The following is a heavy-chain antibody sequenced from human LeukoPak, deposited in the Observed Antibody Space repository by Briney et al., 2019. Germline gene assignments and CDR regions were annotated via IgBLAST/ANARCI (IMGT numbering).Heavy chain of an antibody. J-gene: IGHJ6*02. Sequence: ASVKVSCKASGYTFTSYGISWVRQAPGQGLEWMGWISAYNGNTNYAQKLKGRVTMTTDTSTSTAYMEMRSLRSDDTAVYYCARGFTPVTGTNPRDYYYYGMDVWGQGTTVTVSS. V-gene: IGHV1-18*01. CDR3: ARGFTPVTGTNPRDYYYYGMDV. CDR1: GYTFTSYG. CDR2: ISAYNGNT. D-gene: IGHD1-7*01.